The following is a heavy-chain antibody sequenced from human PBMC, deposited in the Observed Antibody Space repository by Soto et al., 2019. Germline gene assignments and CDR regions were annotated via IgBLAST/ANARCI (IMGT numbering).Heavy chain of an antibody. V-gene: IGHV3-21*01. CDR1: GFIFSSYS. CDR2: ISSTSAYI. D-gene: IGHD3-10*01. CDR3: ARDSFSQYGSGKDGIDY. J-gene: IGHJ4*02. Sequence: EVQLVGSGGGLVKPGGSLRLSCAASGFIFSSYSMNWVRQAPGKGLEWVSSISSTSAYIYYADSVKGRFTISRDNAKNSLYMQMNSLSAEDTATYYCARDSFSQYGSGKDGIDYWGQGSLVTVSS.